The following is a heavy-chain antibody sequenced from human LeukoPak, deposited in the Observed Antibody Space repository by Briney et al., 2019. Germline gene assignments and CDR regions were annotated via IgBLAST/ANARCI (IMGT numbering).Heavy chain of an antibody. V-gene: IGHV3-23*01. CDR3: AKDPHFETTFDY. CDR2: ISGSGGST. D-gene: IGHD1/OR15-1a*01. Sequence: GGSLRLSCAASGFTFSSYAMSWVRQAPGKGLEWVSAISGSGGSTYYADSVKGRFTISRANSKNTLYLQMNSLRAEDTAVYYCAKDPHFETTFDYWGQGTLVTVSS. CDR1: GFTFSSYA. J-gene: IGHJ4*02.